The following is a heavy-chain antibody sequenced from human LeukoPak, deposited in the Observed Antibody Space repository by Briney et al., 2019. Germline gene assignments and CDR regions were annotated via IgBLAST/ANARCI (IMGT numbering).Heavy chain of an antibody. Sequence: PGGSLTLSCAASGFTFSSYRMIWLRQAPGKGLEWVANIKQGGSDKYYVVSVKGPFTISRDNAKNSLYLQMNSLRAEDTAVYYCARASSDYDILTGQYYFDYWGQGTMVTVSS. D-gene: IGHD3-9*01. V-gene: IGHV3-7*03. J-gene: IGHJ4*02. CDR3: ARASSDYDILTGQYYFDY. CDR1: GFTFSSYR. CDR2: IKQGGSDK.